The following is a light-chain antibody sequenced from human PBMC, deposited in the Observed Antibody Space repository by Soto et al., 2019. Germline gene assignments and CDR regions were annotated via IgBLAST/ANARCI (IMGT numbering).Light chain of an antibody. V-gene: IGLV2-14*01. J-gene: IGLJ3*02. Sequence: QSALTQPASVSGSPGQSITISCTGTISDVGDYNFVSWYQQHPGKVPKLMIYEVSNRPSGVSNRFSGSKSGNTASLTISGFRGEDEATYFCSSITNITTLVFGGGTKLTVL. CDR2: EVS. CDR1: ISDVGDYNF. CDR3: SSITNITTLV.